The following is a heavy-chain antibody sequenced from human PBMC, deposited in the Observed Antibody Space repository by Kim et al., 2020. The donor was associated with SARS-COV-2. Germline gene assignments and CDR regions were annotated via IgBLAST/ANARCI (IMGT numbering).Heavy chain of an antibody. V-gene: IGHV3-15*01. J-gene: IGHJ4*02. Sequence: GGSLRLSCAASGFTFSNAWMSWVRQAPGKGLEWVGRIKSNTDGGTTDYAAPVKGRFTISRDDSKNTLYLQMNSLKTEDTAVYYCTTSLSVGCHWVYWGQG. D-gene: IGHD2-15*01. CDR3: TTSLSVGCHWVY. CDR1: GFTFSNAW. CDR2: IKSNTDGGTT.